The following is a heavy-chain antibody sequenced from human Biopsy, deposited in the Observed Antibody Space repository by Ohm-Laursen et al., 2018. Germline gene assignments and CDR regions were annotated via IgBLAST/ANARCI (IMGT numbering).Heavy chain of an antibody. CDR2: YHYTGSS. V-gene: IGHV4-59*12. CDR1: GGSIGSDY. J-gene: IGHJ4*02. Sequence: SQTLSLTCTVSGGSIGSDYWAWIRQSTGKGLEWIAYYHYTGSSNYNPSLRHRVTISENTSKNQYPLKLTSVTAADTAVYYCARDKYDGSDHYSSPFDSWGQGALVTVSS. D-gene: IGHD3-22*01. CDR3: ARDKYDGSDHYSSPFDS.